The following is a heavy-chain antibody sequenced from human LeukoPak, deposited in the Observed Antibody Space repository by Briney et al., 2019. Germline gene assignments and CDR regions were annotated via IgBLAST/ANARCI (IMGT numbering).Heavy chain of an antibody. CDR1: GYTFTSYA. CDR3: AFISSGWCILS. V-gene: IGHV7-4-1*01. Sequence: ASVKVSCKASGYTFTSYAMNWVRQAPGQGLEWMGWINTNTGNPTYAQGFTGRFVFSLDTSVSTAYLQIDSLKAEDTALYYCAFISSGWCILSWGQGTLVTVSS. D-gene: IGHD6-19*01. CDR2: INTNTGNP. J-gene: IGHJ5*02.